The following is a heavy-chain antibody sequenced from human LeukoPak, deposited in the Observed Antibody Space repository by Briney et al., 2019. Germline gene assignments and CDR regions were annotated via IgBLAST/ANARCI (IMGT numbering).Heavy chain of an antibody. Sequence: GGSLRLSCAASGFTFSTYWMSWVRQAPGKGLEWVANINQDGSETYYVDSVKGRFTISRDNAKNSLYLQMNSLRAEDTAVYYCARVGSGYDRASSYYYYYMDVWGKGTTVTVSS. CDR2: INQDGSET. V-gene: IGHV3-7*01. J-gene: IGHJ6*03. CDR3: ARVGSGYDRASSYYYYYMDV. CDR1: GFTFSTYW. D-gene: IGHD5-12*01.